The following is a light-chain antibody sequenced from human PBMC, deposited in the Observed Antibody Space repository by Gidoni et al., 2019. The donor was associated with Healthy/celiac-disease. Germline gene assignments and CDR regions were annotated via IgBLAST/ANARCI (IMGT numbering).Light chain of an antibody. CDR1: QGISSY. CDR3: QQLNSYPIT. Sequence: IHFTQSPSFLSASVGDRVTIPCRASQGISSYLAWYQQKPGKAPKLLIYAASTLQSGVPSRFSGSGSGTEFTLTISSLQPEDFATYYCQQLNSYPITFGQGTRLEIK. V-gene: IGKV1-9*01. J-gene: IGKJ5*01. CDR2: AAS.